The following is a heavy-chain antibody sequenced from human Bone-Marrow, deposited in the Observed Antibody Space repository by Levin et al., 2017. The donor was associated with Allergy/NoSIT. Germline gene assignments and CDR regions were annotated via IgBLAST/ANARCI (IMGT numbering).Heavy chain of an antibody. V-gene: IGHV3-53*01. Sequence: GGSLRLSCAASGFTVSSNYMSWVRQAPGKGLEWVSVIFSAGGTFYADSVKGRFTISRDNSKNTLYLQMNSLRAEDTAVYYCARDKDTVNPGFHYYYFMDVWGRGTTVAVSS. J-gene: IGHJ6*03. CDR1: GFTVSSNY. CDR3: ARDKDTVNPGFHYYYFMDV. CDR2: IFSAGGT. D-gene: IGHD4-17*01.